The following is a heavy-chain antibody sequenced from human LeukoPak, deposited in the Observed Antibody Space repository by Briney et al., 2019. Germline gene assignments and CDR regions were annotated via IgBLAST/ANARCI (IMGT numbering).Heavy chain of an antibody. CDR1: GFTFSSYS. Sequence: GGALRLSCAASGFTFSSYSMNWVRQAPGKGLEWVSSISSSSSYIYYADSVKGRFTVSRDNAKNSVYLQMNSLRAEDAAVYYCARDKWLTTTHYFDYWGQGTLVTVSS. CDR2: ISSSSSYI. J-gene: IGHJ4*02. CDR3: ARDKWLTTTHYFDY. D-gene: IGHD4-11*01. V-gene: IGHV3-21*01.